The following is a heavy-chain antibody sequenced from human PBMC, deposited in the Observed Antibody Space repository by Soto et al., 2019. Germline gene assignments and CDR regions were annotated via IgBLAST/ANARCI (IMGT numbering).Heavy chain of an antibody. D-gene: IGHD2-2*01. J-gene: IGHJ5*02. CDR1: GGSISSIDYF. CDR2: IYHTGTT. Sequence: SETLSVTCSVSGGSISSIDYFWSWIRQPPGKGLEWIGSIYHTGTTYYNPSLRSRVTISIDTSKSQFSMKLNSVTAADTAVYYCARVMAAMQNWLDPWGQGTLVTAPQ. V-gene: IGHV4-30-4*01. CDR3: ARVMAAMQNWLDP.